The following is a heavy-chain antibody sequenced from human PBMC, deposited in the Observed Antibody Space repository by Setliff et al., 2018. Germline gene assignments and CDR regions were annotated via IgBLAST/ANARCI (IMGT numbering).Heavy chain of an antibody. V-gene: IGHV1-18*01. D-gene: IGHD3-16*01. CDR3: ARFGLYYEAVYGGGDYYYYGMDV. CDR1: GYTFTGYG. Sequence: ASVKVSCKASGYTFTGYGISWVRQAPGQGLEWMGWISAYNGNTNYAQKLQGRVTMTTDTSTSTAYMELRSLRFDDTAVYYCARFGLYYEAVYGGGDYYYYGMDVWGQGTTVTVSS. J-gene: IGHJ6*02. CDR2: ISAYNGNT.